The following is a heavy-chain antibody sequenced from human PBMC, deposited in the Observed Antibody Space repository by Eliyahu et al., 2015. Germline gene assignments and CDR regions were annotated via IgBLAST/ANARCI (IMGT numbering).Heavy chain of an antibody. CDR3: ASFPIAALLNFDY. J-gene: IGHJ4*02. Sequence: QLQLQESGPGLVKPSETLSLTCTVSGGSISSSSYYWGWIRQPPGKGLEWIGSIYYSGSTYYNPSLKSRVTISVDTSKNQFSLKLSSVTAADTAVYYCASFPIAALLNFDYWGQGTLVTVSS. CDR2: IYYSGST. D-gene: IGHD6-6*01. CDR1: GGSISSSSYY. V-gene: IGHV4-39*01.